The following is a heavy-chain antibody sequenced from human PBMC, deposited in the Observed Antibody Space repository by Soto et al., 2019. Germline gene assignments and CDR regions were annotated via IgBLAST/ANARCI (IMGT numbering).Heavy chain of an antibody. D-gene: IGHD2-15*01. V-gene: IGHV3-33*06. Sequence: VGSLRLSCAASGFTFSSYGMHWVRQAPGKGLEWVAVIWYDGSNKYYADSVKGRFTISRDNSKNTLYLQMNSLRAEDTAVYYCVKDYEGSGPFDYCGQRTLVTVSS. CDR1: GFTFSSYG. CDR2: IWYDGSNK. J-gene: IGHJ4*02. CDR3: VKDYEGSGPFDY.